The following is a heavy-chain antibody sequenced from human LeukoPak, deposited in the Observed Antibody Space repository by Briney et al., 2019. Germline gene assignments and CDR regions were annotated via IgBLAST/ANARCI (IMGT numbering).Heavy chain of an antibody. D-gene: IGHD3-10*02. CDR3: AELGITMIGGV. J-gene: IGHJ6*04. V-gene: IGHV3-21*01. Sequence: GGSLRLSCAASGFTFSSYSMNWVRQAPGKGLEWVSSISSSSSYIYYADSVKGRFTISRDNAKNSLYLQMNSLRAEDAAVYYCAELGITMIGGVWGKGTTVTISS. CDR1: GFTFSSYS. CDR2: ISSSSSYI.